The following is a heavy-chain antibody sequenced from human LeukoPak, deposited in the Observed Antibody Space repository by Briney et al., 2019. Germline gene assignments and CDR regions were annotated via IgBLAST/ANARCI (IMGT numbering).Heavy chain of an antibody. Sequence: PSETLSLTCTVSGGSISSYYWSWIRQSPGKGLEWIGYLYYTGSTSYNPSLKSRVTISADTSKNQFSLKLNSVTAADTAVYYCASLGYSYGYVGYWGQGTLVTVSS. CDR3: ASLGYSYGYVGY. V-gene: IGHV4-59*01. D-gene: IGHD5-18*01. J-gene: IGHJ4*02. CDR1: GGSISSYY. CDR2: LYYTGST.